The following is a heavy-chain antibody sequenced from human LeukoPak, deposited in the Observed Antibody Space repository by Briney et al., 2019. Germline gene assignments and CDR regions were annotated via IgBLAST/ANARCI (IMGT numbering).Heavy chain of an antibody. CDR2: ISSSSSTI. D-gene: IGHD3-22*01. CDR1: GFTFSSYS. J-gene: IGHJ4*02. V-gene: IGHV3-48*02. CDR3: ARGDDYDSSPRDYFDY. Sequence: PGGSLRLSCAASGFTFSSYSMNWVRQAPGKGLEWVSYISSSSSTIYYADSVKGRFTISRDNAKNSLYLQMNSLRDEDTAVYYCARGDDYDSSPRDYFDYWGQGTLVTVSS.